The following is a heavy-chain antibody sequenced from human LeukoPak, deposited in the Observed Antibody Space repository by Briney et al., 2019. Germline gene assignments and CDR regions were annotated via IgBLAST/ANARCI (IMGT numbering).Heavy chain of an antibody. J-gene: IGHJ4*02. Sequence: GGSLRLSCAVSGLTFSDYSMTWVRQAPGKGLFWVSGISAGGGSTYYADSVKGRFTISRDNSRNTLYLQMNSLRAEDTAVYYCAKDAAGPEYWGQGTLVSVSS. CDR3: AKDAAGPEY. V-gene: IGHV3-23*01. CDR2: ISAGGGST. CDR1: GLTFSDYS. D-gene: IGHD6-13*01.